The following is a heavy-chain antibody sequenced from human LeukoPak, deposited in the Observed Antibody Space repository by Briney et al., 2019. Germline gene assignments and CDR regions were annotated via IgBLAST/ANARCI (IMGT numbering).Heavy chain of an antibody. Sequence: ASVKVSCKASGGTFSSYAISWVRQAPGQGLEWMGGIIPIFGTANYAQKFQGRVTIAADESTSTAYMELSSLRSEDTAVYYCAWGRWLQLGYWGQGTLVTVSS. J-gene: IGHJ4*02. CDR1: GGTFSSYA. D-gene: IGHD5-24*01. CDR2: IIPIFGTA. V-gene: IGHV1-69*13. CDR3: AWGRWLQLGY.